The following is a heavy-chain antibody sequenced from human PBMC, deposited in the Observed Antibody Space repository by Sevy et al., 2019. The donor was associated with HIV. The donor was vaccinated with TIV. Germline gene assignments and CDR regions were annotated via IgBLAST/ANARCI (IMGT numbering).Heavy chain of an antibody. V-gene: IGHV3-11*01. J-gene: IGHJ2*01. D-gene: IGHD3-22*01. CDR1: GFTFSDYY. CDR3: ARDRRGDSSGSYYWYFDL. Sequence: GGSLRLSCAASGFTFSDYYMSWLRQAPGKGLEWVTYISSDGNNMFYADSVKGRFTISRDNAQKSVFLQMNGLGADDTAVYYCARDRRGDSSGSYYWYFDLWGRGTLVTVSS. CDR2: ISSDGNNM.